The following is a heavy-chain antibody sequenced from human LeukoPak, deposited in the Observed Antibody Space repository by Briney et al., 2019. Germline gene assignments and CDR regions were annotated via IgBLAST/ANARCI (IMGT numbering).Heavy chain of an antibody. Sequence: GGSLRLSCAASGFTFSSYSMEWVRQAPGKGLEWVSHISSSWSTIYYADSVKGRFTISRDNAKNSLYLQMNNLRAEDTAVYYCARVLLERPGIDSFDIWGQGTTVTVSS. D-gene: IGHD1-1*01. CDR3: ARVLLERPGIDSFDI. CDR2: ISSSWSTI. CDR1: GFTFSSYS. J-gene: IGHJ3*02. V-gene: IGHV3-48*01.